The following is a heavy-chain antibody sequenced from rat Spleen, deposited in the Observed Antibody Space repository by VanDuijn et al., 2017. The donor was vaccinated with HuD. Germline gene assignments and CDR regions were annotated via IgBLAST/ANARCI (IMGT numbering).Heavy chain of an antibody. CDR1: GFTFSDYY. J-gene: IGHJ3*01. Sequence: EVQLVESDGDLVQPGRSLQLSCAASGFTFSDYYMAWVRQAPTKGVEWVATIRNDGSSSYYRESVKGRFTISRDNVKSTLNLQMDSLRYEDTATYYCGRWGYGGYSPDWFAYWGQVTLVTVSS. CDR3: GRWGYGGYSPDWFAY. CDR2: IRNDGSSS. D-gene: IGHD1-11*01. V-gene: IGHV5-29*01.